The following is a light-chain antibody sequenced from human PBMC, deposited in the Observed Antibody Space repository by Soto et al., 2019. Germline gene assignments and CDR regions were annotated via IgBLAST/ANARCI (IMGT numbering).Light chain of an antibody. V-gene: IGLV2-14*01. Sequence: QSALTQPASVSGSPGQSITISCTGTSSDVGAFNYVSWYLQYPGKAPKLMIYEVGNRPSGVSNRFSGSKSGNTASLTISGLQAEDEADYYCCYYASGSIYVFGTGTKLTVL. CDR3: CYYASGSIYV. CDR2: EVG. CDR1: SSDVGAFNY. J-gene: IGLJ1*01.